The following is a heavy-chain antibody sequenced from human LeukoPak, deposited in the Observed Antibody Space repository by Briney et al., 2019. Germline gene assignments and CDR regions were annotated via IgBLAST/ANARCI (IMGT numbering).Heavy chain of an antibody. CDR2: IYYSGST. J-gene: IGHJ5*02. V-gene: IGHV4-59*01. D-gene: IGHD3-10*01. Sequence: SETLSLTCTVSGGSISSYYWSWIRQPPGKGLEWIGDIYYSGSTNYNPSLKSRVTISVDTSKNQFSLKLSSVTAADTAVYYCARDRGFTMVRGVIQHWFDPWGQGTLVTVSS. CDR3: ARDRGFTMVRGVIQHWFDP. CDR1: GGSISSYY.